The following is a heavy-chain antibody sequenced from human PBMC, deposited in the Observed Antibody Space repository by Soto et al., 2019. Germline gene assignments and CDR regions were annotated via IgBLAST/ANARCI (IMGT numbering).Heavy chain of an antibody. CDR1: GFTFISYA. V-gene: IGHV3-23*01. CDR2: ISGSGSST. J-gene: IGHJ4*02. CDR3: AKGVGRRGTVLVDY. Sequence: GGSLRLSCAASGFTFISYAMSWVRQAPGKGLEWVSAISGSGSSTYYADSVKGRFTISRDNSKHTLYLQMNSRRAEDMAIYDCAKGVGRRGTVLVDYWGQGTLVTVSS. D-gene: IGHD2-8*02.